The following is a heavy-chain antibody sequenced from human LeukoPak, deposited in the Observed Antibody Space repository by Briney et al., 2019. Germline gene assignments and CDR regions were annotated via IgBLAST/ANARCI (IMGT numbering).Heavy chain of an antibody. V-gene: IGHV7-4-1*02. D-gene: IGHD2-15*01. CDR2: INTNTGNP. CDR1: GYTFTSYA. J-gene: IGHJ5*02. Sequence: ASVKVSCKASGYTFTSYAMNWVRQAPRQGLEWMGWINTNTGNPTYAQGFTGRFVFSLDTSVSTAYLQISSLKAEDTAVYYCARLGYCSGGSCPGGWFDPWGQGTLVTVSS. CDR3: ARLGYCSGGSCPGGWFDP.